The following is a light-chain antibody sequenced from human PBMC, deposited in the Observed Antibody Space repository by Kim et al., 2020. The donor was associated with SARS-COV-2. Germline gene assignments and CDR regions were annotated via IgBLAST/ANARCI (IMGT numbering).Light chain of an antibody. CDR3: SSYGGNNNWV. Sequence: QSVPLSCTGTSSDIGGYNHVSWYQQHPGKAPKLMIYEVSKWPSGVPDRFSGSKSGNTASLTVSGLQADDEANYYCSSYGGNNNWVFGGGTQLTVL. CDR1: SSDIGGYNH. V-gene: IGLV2-8*01. J-gene: IGLJ3*02. CDR2: EVS.